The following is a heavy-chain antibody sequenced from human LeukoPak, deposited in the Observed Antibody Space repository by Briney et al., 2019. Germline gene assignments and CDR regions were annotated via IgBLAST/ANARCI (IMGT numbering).Heavy chain of an antibody. V-gene: IGHV4-4*02. Sequence: SGTLSLTCAVSGGSISSSHWWSWVRQPPGKGLEWIGEIYHSGSTNYNPSLNGRVTMSLDKSSNQLSLNLTSVTAADTATYYCSRESGAFCPFGYWGQGTLVIVSS. D-gene: IGHD1-26*01. CDR1: GGSISSSHW. CDR2: IYHSGST. J-gene: IGHJ4*02. CDR3: SRESGAFCPFGY.